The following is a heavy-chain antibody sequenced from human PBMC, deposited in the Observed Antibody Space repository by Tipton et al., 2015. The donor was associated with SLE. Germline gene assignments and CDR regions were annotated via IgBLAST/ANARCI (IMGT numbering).Heavy chain of an antibody. CDR2: IYYSGST. Sequence: TLSLTCTVSGGSISSYYWSWIRQPPGKGLEWIGYIYYSGSTNYNPSLKSRVIISVDTSKNQCSLKLSSVTAADTAVYYCARDRKGSSGWSSFDYWGQGTLVTVSS. V-gene: IGHV4-59*01. D-gene: IGHD6-19*01. J-gene: IGHJ4*02. CDR3: ARDRKGSSGWSSFDY. CDR1: GGSISSYY.